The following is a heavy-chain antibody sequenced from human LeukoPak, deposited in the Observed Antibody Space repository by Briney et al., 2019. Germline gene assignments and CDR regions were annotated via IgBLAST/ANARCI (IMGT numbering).Heavy chain of an antibody. CDR1: GGSISSSSYY. V-gene: IGHV4-39*01. CDR2: IYYSGST. Sequence: SETLSLTCTVSGGSISSSSYYWGWIRQPPGKGLEWIGSIYYSGSTYYNPSLKSRVTISVDTSKNQFSLKLSSVTAADTAVYYCARAPCSSTSWGYCYYYGMDVWGQGTTVTVSS. J-gene: IGHJ6*02. CDR3: ARAPCSSTSWGYCYYYGMDV. D-gene: IGHD2-2*01.